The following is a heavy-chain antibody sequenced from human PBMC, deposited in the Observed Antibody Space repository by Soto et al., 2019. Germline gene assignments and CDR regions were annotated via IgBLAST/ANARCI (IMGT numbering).Heavy chain of an antibody. J-gene: IGHJ4*02. D-gene: IGHD3-22*01. Sequence: EVQLVESGGGLVQPGRSLRLSCAASGFTFDDYAMHWVRQAPGKGLEWVSGISWNSGSVGYADSVKGRFTISRDNAKNSLYLQINSLRAEDTAFYYCAKDLTNYDSSGHYFDFWGQGTLVTVSS. CDR1: GFTFDDYA. CDR3: AKDLTNYDSSGHYFDF. V-gene: IGHV3-9*01. CDR2: ISWNSGSV.